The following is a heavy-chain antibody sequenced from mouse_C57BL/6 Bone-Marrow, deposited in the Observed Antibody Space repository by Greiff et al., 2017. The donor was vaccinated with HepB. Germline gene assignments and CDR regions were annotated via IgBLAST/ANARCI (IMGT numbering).Heavy chain of an antibody. J-gene: IGHJ1*03. CDR3: ARDLNYYGSSYWYFGG. CDR1: GFTFSSYA. V-gene: IGHV5-4*01. Sequence: DVHLVESGGGLVKPGGSLKLSCAASGFTFSSYAMSWVRQTPEKRLEWVATISDGGSYTYYPDNVKGRFTISRDNAKNNLYLQMSHLKSEDTAMYYCARDLNYYGSSYWYFGGWGTGTTVTVSS. D-gene: IGHD1-1*01. CDR2: ISDGGSYT.